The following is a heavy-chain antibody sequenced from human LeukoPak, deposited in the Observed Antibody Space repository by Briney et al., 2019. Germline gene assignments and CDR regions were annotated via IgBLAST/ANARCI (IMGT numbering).Heavy chain of an antibody. Sequence: PGGSLRLSCAASGFTFRSYTMHWIRQAPGKGQEWVSSISGSNSYIFYADSVKGRFTVSRDNAKDSLYLQMNSLRAEDTAVYYCARALTTLTYEGYWGQGTLVTVSS. V-gene: IGHV3-21*01. CDR2: ISGSNSYI. J-gene: IGHJ4*02. CDR3: ARALTTLTYEGY. D-gene: IGHD1-1*01. CDR1: GFTFRSYT.